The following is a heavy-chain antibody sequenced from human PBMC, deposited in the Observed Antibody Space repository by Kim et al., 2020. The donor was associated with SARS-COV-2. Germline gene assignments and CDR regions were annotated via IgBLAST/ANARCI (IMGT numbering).Heavy chain of an antibody. Sequence: PSLKGRVTISLDSSKNHFSLRLSSVPATDTAVYYCARQGIDSSGGGDAFDIWGQGTLVTVSS. J-gene: IGHJ3*02. CDR3: ARQGIDSSGGGDAFDI. V-gene: IGHV4-39*01. D-gene: IGHD6-19*01.